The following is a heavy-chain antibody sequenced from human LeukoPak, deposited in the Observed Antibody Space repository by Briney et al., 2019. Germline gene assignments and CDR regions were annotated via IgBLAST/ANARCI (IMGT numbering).Heavy chain of an antibody. D-gene: IGHD6-6*01. Sequence: GGSLRLSCAASGFTFSSYGMHWVRQAPGKGLEWVSYISSSSSTIYYADSVKGRFTISRDNAKNSLYLQMNSLRAEDTAVYYCARVDVPGVDYWGQGTLVTVSS. CDR1: GFTFSSYG. CDR3: ARVDVPGVDY. CDR2: ISSSSSTI. J-gene: IGHJ4*02. V-gene: IGHV3-48*04.